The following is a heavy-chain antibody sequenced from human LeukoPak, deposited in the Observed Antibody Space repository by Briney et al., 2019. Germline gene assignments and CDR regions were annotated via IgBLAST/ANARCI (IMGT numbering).Heavy chain of an antibody. CDR3: ARDHRPYGMDV. V-gene: IGHV4-59*01. CDR2: IYYSGST. Sequence: PSETLSLTCTVSGGSISTYYWNWIRQPPGKGLEWIGYIYYSGSTNYNPSLKSRVTISVDTSKNQFSLKLSSVTAADTAVYYCARDHRPYGMDVWGQGTTVTVSS. J-gene: IGHJ6*02. CDR1: GGSISTYY.